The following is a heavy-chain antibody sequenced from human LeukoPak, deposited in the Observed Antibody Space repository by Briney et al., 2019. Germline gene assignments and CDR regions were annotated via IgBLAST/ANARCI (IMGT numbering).Heavy chain of an antibody. V-gene: IGHV1-2*02. CDR2: INPNSGGT. J-gene: IGHJ5*02. CDR3: ATSITIFGVVTHNWFDP. Sequence: ASVKVSCKASGYTFTGYYMHWVRQAPGQGLEWMGWINPNSGGTNYAQKVQGRVTMTRDTSICTAYMELSRLRSDDTAVYYCATSITIFGVVTHNWFDPWGQGTLVTVSS. D-gene: IGHD3-3*01. CDR1: GYTFTGYY.